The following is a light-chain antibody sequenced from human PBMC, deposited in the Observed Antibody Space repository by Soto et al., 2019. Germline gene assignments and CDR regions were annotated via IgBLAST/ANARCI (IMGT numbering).Light chain of an antibody. Sequence: QSALTQPASVSGSPGQSITISCTGTSSDVGSYNLVSWYQQHPGKAPKLMIYEGSKRHSGVYNRFSGSKSGNTASLTISGLQAEDEADYYCCSYAGSSTSVVFGGGTKLTVL. J-gene: IGLJ2*01. CDR2: EGS. CDR3: CSYAGSSTSVV. V-gene: IGLV2-23*01. CDR1: SSDVGSYNL.